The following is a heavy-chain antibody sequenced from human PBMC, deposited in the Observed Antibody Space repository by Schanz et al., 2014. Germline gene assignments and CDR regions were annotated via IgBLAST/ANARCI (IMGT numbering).Heavy chain of an antibody. CDR2: ISSSGTTI. V-gene: IGHV3-48*03. CDR1: GFTFSSYA. D-gene: IGHD4-17*01. Sequence: VQLVESGGGVVQPGRSLRLSCAASGFTFSSYAMHWVRQAPGKGLEWVSYISSSGTTIYYADSVKGRFTISRDNAKNSLFLQMNTLRAEDTAVYYCARPRFDYGEVDYWGQGTLVTVSS. CDR3: ARPRFDYGEVDY. J-gene: IGHJ4*02.